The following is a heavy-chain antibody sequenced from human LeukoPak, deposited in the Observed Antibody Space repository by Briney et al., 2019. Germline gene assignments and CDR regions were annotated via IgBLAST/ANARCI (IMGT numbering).Heavy chain of an antibody. Sequence: PGGSLRLSCAASGFTFSSYAMSWVRQAPGMGLEWVSGISDNGGNIYYADSVKGRFTISRDNSKHTLYLQMNSLRAEDTAVYHCAKAAEGSYFYAMDVWGQGTTVTVFS. CDR3: AKAAEGSYFYAMDV. J-gene: IGHJ6*02. CDR2: ISDNGGNI. CDR1: GFTFSSYA. V-gene: IGHV3-23*01.